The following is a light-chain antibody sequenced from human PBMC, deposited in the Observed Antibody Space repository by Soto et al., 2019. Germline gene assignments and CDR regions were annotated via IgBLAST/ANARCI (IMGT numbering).Light chain of an antibody. CDR3: QQSYSTPLT. V-gene: IGKV1-39*01. J-gene: IGKJ4*01. CDR1: QSISSY. Sequence: DIQMTQSPSSLSASVGDRVTITCRASQSISSYLNWYQQKPGKAPKLLIYAASSLPSGVPSRFSGSGSETDFTLTISSLQPEDFATYYCQQSYSTPLTFGGGTKVEIK. CDR2: AAS.